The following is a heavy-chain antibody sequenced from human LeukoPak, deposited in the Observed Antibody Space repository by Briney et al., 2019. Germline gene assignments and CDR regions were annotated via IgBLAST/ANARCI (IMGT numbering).Heavy chain of an antibody. CDR3: AKERGYSYGRYYYYYYYMDV. V-gene: IGHV4-34*01. CDR1: GGSFSGYY. CDR2: INHSGST. D-gene: IGHD5-18*01. Sequence: SETLSLTCAVYGGSFSGYYWSWIRQPPGKGLEWIGEINHSGSTNYNPSLKSRVTISVDTSKNQFSLKLSSVTAADTAVYYCAKERGYSYGRYYYYYYYMDVWGKGTTVTVSS. J-gene: IGHJ6*03.